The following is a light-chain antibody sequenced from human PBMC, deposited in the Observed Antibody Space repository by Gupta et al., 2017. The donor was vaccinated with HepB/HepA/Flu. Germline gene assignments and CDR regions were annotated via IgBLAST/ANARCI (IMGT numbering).Light chain of an antibody. Sequence: QSALTQPRSVSGSPGQSVTISCTGTSSDIGGYVSWFHPHPDKAPKLMFLEVTKRPAGVPDRFSGSKSGNTASLTISGLQAEDEADYYCCSYAAYTYVFGTGTEVSVL. V-gene: IGLV2-11*01. J-gene: IGLJ1*01. CDR3: CSYAAYTYV. CDR1: SSDIGGY. CDR2: EVT.